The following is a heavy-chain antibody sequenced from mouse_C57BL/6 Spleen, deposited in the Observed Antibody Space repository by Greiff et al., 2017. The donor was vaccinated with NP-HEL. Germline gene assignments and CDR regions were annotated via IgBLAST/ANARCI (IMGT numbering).Heavy chain of an antibody. Sequence: VQLQQSGAELVRPGTSVKLSCKASGYTFTSYWMHWVKQRPGQGLEWIGVIDPSDSYTNYNQKFKGKATLTVDTSSSTAYMQLSSLTSEDSAVYYCARDYYGSNYWYFDVWGTGTTVTVSS. CDR3: ARDYYGSNYWYFDV. CDR2: IDPSDSYT. V-gene: IGHV1-59*01. CDR1: GYTFTSYW. D-gene: IGHD1-1*01. J-gene: IGHJ1*03.